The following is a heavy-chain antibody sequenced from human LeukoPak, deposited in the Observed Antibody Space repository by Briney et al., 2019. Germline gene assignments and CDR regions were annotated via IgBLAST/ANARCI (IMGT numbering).Heavy chain of an antibody. V-gene: IGHV1-18*01. J-gene: IGHJ6*02. D-gene: IGHD2-2*01. CDR2: ISAYNGNT. Sequence: ASVKVSCKASGYTFTSYGISWVRQAPGQGLEWMGWISAYNGNTNYAQKLQGRVTMTTDTSTSTAYMELRSLRSDDTAVYYCARDSLICSNTSCYGDGSEYYYYYYGMDVWGQGTTVTVSS. CDR3: ARDSLICSNTSCYGDGSEYYYYYYGMDV. CDR1: GYTFTSYG.